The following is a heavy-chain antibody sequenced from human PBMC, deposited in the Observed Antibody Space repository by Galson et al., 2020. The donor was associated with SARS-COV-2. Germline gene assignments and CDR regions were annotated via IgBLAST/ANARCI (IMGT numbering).Heavy chain of an antibody. CDR3: ARDGQWLRPYYFHY. D-gene: IGHD5-12*01. Sequence: GASLKISCAASGFMFSSYAMSWVRQAPGKVLEWVSSISGSGADTYYADSVKGRFTISRDNAENTMLLQMNSLRVEDTAVYYCARDGQWLRPYYFHYWGQGILVSVSS. V-gene: IGHV3-23*01. CDR2: ISGSGADT. J-gene: IGHJ4*02. CDR1: GFMFSSYA.